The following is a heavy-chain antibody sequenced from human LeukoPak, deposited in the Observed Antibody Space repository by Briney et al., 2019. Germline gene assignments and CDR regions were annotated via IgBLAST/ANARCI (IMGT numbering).Heavy chain of an antibody. D-gene: IGHD4-17*01. Sequence: SETLSLTCTVSGGSISSSDSYWGWVRQPPGKGLEWIGSIYYSGNTYYNTSLKSRVTISVDMSKRQVSLKLSSVTAADITVYFCARARLRVPFDSWGQGTLVTVSS. CDR1: GGSISSSDSY. CDR3: ARARLRVPFDS. V-gene: IGHV4-39*01. CDR2: IYYSGNT. J-gene: IGHJ4*02.